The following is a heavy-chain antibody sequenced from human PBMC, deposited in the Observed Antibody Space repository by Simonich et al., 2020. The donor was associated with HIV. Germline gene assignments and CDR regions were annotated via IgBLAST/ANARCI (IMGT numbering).Heavy chain of an antibody. CDR2: IYYSGST. Sequence: QLQVQESGPGLVKPSETLYLTCIVFGVSISSHYWSWIRQPPGKGLEWIGYIYYSGSTNDKPSLTSRVTILVDTSKNQFSLKMRSVTAADTAVYYCARSGYSSSWSHWYFDLWGRGTLVTVSS. J-gene: IGHJ2*01. CDR3: ARSGYSSSWSHWYFDL. V-gene: IGHV4-59*08. D-gene: IGHD6-13*01. CDR1: GVSISSHY.